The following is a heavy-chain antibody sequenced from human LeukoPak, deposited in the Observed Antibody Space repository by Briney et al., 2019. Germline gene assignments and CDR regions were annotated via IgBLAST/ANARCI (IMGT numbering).Heavy chain of an antibody. CDR3: ARDFWSGSNWFDP. D-gene: IGHD3-3*01. V-gene: IGHV4-39*07. Sequence: SETLSLTCTVSGGSISSTSYSWGWIRQPPGKGLEWIGSIYYSGSTYYNPSLKSRVTISVGTSMNQFSLKLSSVTAADTAVYYCARDFWSGSNWFDPWGQGTLVTVSS. CDR2: IYYSGST. CDR1: GGSISSTSYS. J-gene: IGHJ5*02.